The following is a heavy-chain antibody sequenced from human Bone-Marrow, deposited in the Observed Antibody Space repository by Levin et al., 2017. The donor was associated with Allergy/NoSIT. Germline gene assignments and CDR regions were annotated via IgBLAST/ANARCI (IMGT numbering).Heavy chain of an antibody. V-gene: IGHV3-7*01. CDR1: GFTFSSYW. Sequence: GGSLRLSCAASGFTFSSYWMSWVRQAPGKGLEWVSNINQDGSEKYYVDSVKGRFTISRDNAKNSLYLQMNSLRAEDTAVYYCARDFSDRPQNWGYFDYWGQGTLVTVSS. CDR2: INQDGSEK. J-gene: IGHJ4*02. D-gene: IGHD7-27*01. CDR3: ARDFSDRPQNWGYFDY.